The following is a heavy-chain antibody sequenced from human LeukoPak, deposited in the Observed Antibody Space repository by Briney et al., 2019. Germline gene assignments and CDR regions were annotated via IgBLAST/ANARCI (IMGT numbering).Heavy chain of an antibody. Sequence: PGGSLRLSCAASGFTFSSYGMSWVRQAPGKGPEWVSAISGSGVSTYYADSVKGRFTISRDNSKNTLYLQMNSLRAEDTAVYYCAKEYGYTYGEFDYWGQGTLVTVSS. CDR1: GFTFSSYG. D-gene: IGHD5-18*01. J-gene: IGHJ4*02. V-gene: IGHV3-23*01. CDR2: ISGSGVST. CDR3: AKEYGYTYGEFDY.